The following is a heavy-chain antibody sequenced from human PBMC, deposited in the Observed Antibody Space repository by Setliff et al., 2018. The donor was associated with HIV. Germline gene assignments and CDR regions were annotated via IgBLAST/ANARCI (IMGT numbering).Heavy chain of an antibody. CDR2: VYYSGST. V-gene: IGHV4-39*01. CDR1: GASIRGHY. Sequence: PSETLSLTCSVSGASIRGHYWGWIRQPPGKGLEWIGSVYYSGSTYYNPSLKSRLTISVDTSTNKFSLKLSSVTAADTAVYYCARLRGLNLEPFDYWGQGTLVTVSS. J-gene: IGHJ4*02. D-gene: IGHD1-1*01. CDR3: ARLRGLNLEPFDY.